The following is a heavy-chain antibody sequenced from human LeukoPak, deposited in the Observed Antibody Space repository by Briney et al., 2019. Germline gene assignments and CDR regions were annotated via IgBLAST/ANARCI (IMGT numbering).Heavy chain of an antibody. V-gene: IGHV3-21*01. J-gene: IGHJ3*02. D-gene: IGHD6-19*01. CDR2: ISSSSSYI. Sequence: PGGSLRLSCAASGFTFSSYSMNWVRQAPGKGLEWVSSISSSSSYIYYADSVKGRFTISRDNAKNSLYLQMNSLRADDTAVYYCARERTGGGWYGAFDIWGQGTMVTVSS. CDR3: ARERTGGGWYGAFDI. CDR1: GFTFSSYS.